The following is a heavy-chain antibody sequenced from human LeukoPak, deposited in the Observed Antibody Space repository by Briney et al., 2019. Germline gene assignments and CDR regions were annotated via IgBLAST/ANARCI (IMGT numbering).Heavy chain of an antibody. CDR2: INPNSGGT. CDR1: GYTFTAYY. J-gene: IGHJ4*02. V-gene: IGHV1-2*06. D-gene: IGHD3-3*01. CDR3: AKDLNYNFWSDYDY. Sequence: ASVKVSCKAFGYTFTAYYLHWVRQAPGQGLEWMGRINPNSGGTNYAQKFQGRVTMTRDTSISTAYMELSRLRSDDTAVYSCAKDLNYNFWSDYDYWGQGTLVTVSS.